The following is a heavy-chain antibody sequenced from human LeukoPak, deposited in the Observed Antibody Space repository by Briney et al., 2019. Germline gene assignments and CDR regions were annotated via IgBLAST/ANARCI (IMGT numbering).Heavy chain of an antibody. D-gene: IGHD2-21*02. J-gene: IGHJ4*02. CDR2: INPNSGGT. CDR3: ARGTGPRGAVVTATYDY. V-gene: IGHV1-2*02. Sequence: ASVKVSCKASRYTFTGYYMHWVRQAPGQGLEWMGWINPNSGGTNYAQKFQGRVTMTRDTSISTAYMELSGLRSDDTAMYYCARGTGPRGAVVTATYDYWGQGTLVTVSP. CDR1: RYTFTGYY.